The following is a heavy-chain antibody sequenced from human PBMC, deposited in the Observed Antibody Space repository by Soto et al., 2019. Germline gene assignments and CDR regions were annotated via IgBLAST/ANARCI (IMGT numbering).Heavy chain of an antibody. D-gene: IGHD2-15*01. CDR3: ATPRPGYCSGGSCFEFDY. Sequence: ASVKVSCKVSGYTLTELSMHWVRQAPGKGLEWMGGFDPEDGETIYAQKFQGRVTMTEDTSTDTAYMELSSLRSEDTAVYYCATPRPGYCSGGSCFEFDYWGQGTLVTVSS. V-gene: IGHV1-24*01. J-gene: IGHJ4*02. CDR2: FDPEDGET. CDR1: GYTLTELS.